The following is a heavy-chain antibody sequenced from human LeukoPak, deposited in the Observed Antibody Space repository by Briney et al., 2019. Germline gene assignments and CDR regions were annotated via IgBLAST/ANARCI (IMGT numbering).Heavy chain of an antibody. Sequence: ASVKVSCKASGYTFTSYGISWVRQAPGQGLEWMGWISGYNGNTKYAQKLQGRVTMTTDTSTSTAYMELRSLRSDDTAVYYCARENNGGNSGYYYYGMDVWGQGTTVTVSS. CDR1: GYTFTSYG. J-gene: IGHJ6*02. D-gene: IGHD4-23*01. CDR3: ARENNGGNSGYYYYGMDV. CDR2: ISGYNGNT. V-gene: IGHV1-18*01.